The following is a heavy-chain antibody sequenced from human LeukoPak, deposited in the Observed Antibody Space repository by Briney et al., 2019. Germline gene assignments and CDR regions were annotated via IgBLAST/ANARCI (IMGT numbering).Heavy chain of an antibody. Sequence: ASVKVSCKASGGTFSSYAISWVRQAPGQGLEWMGRIIPIFGTANYAQKFQGRVTITTDESTSTAYMELSSLRSEDTAVYYCARDDSYCGSGNNPPFDYWGQGTLVTVSS. J-gene: IGHJ4*02. CDR2: IIPIFGTA. CDR1: GGTFSSYA. CDR3: ARDDSYCGSGNNPPFDY. V-gene: IGHV1-69*05. D-gene: IGHD3-10*01.